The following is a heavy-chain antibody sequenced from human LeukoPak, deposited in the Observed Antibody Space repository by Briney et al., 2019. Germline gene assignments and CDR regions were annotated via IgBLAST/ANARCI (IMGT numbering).Heavy chain of an antibody. CDR1: GDSVSSNTAA. Sequence: SQTLSLTRAISGDSVSSNTAAWNWIRQSPSRALEWLGRTYYRSKWYYDYAVAVNSRMTIYTDTSKNQFSLQLNSVTPEDTAVYYCARGGSGWSVSLFDPWGQGTLVTVSS. CDR2: TYYRSKWYY. J-gene: IGHJ5*02. D-gene: IGHD6-13*01. V-gene: IGHV6-1*01. CDR3: ARGGSGWSVSLFDP.